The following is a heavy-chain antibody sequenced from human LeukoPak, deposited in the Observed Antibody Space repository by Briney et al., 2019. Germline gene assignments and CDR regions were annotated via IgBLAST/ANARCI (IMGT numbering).Heavy chain of an antibody. Sequence: SVKVSCKASGGTLSSYAISWVRQAPGQGLEWMGRIIPILGIANYAQKFQGRVTITADKSTSTAYMELSSLRSEDTAVYYCARVDTAMVIDYWGQGTLVTVSS. CDR3: ARVDTAMVIDY. CDR2: IIPILGIA. J-gene: IGHJ4*02. CDR1: GGTLSSYA. D-gene: IGHD5-18*01. V-gene: IGHV1-69*04.